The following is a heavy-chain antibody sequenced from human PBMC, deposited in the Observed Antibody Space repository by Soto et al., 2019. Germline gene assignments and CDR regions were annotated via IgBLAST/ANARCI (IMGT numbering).Heavy chain of an antibody. CDR1: DFTFDDYA. CDR3: AKDRYDYYGSGGNYGMDV. J-gene: IGHJ6*02. D-gene: IGHD3-10*01. CDR2: ISWNSGST. Sequence: PGGSLRLSCLASDFTFDDYAMHWVRQVPGKGLEWVAAISWNSGSTGYADAAKGRFIISRDNVRNSLFLQMNSLRAEDTALYYCAKDRYDYYGSGGNYGMDVWGQGTTVTVS. V-gene: IGHV3-9*01.